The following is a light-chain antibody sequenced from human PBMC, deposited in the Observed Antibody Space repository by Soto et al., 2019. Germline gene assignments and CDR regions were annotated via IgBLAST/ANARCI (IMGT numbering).Light chain of an antibody. Sequence: DIVMTQSPDSLAASLGEGASINCSSSWYVLYNLHNKNYLASYQQKPGQPPKLLIYWASTRESGVPDRFSGSGSGTDFTLTISSLQAEDVAVYYCQQYYSTLWTFGQGTK. CDR1: WYVLYNLHNKNY. CDR2: WAS. CDR3: QQYYSTLWT. V-gene: IGKV4-1*01. J-gene: IGKJ1*01.